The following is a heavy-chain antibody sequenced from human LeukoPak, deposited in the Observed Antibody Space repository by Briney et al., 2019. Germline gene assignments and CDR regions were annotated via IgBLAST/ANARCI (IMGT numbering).Heavy chain of an antibody. CDR2: INHSGST. Sequence: SETLSLTCAVYGGSFSGYYWSCIRQPPGKGLEWIGEINHSGSTNYNPSLKSRVTISVDTSKNQFSLKLSSVTAADTAVYYCARGGGSSTSCYFCYYYGMDVWGKGTTVTVSS. J-gene: IGHJ6*04. CDR1: GGSFSGYY. CDR3: ARGGGSSTSCYFCYYYGMDV. V-gene: IGHV4-34*01. D-gene: IGHD2-2*01.